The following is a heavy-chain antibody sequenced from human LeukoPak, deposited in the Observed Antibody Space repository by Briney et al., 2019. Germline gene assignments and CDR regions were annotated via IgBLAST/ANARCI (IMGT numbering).Heavy chain of an antibody. D-gene: IGHD3-10*01. CDR2: IYHSGST. Sequence: PSETLSLTCAVSGYSISSGYYWGWIRQPPGKGLEWIGSIYHSGSTYYNPSLKSRVTISVDTSKNQFSLKLSPVTAADTAVYYCARVGITMVRGRYYGMDVWGKGTTVTVSS. CDR3: ARVGITMVRGRYYGMDV. V-gene: IGHV4-38-2*01. J-gene: IGHJ6*04. CDR1: GYSISSGYY.